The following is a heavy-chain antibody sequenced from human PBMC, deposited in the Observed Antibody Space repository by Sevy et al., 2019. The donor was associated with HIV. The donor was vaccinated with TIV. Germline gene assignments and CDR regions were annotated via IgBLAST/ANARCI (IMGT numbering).Heavy chain of an antibody. Sequence: SETLSLTCTVSGGSISSLNYYWSWIRQHPGKGLEWIGYISYSGRTSSNPSLKSRLTISLDTSKNQFSLRLSSVTAADTALFYCARANAYLTSDAFDLWGQGTMVTVSS. CDR3: ARANAYLTSDAFDL. D-gene: IGHD1-26*01. V-gene: IGHV4-31*03. CDR1: GGSISSLNYY. J-gene: IGHJ3*01. CDR2: ISYSGRT.